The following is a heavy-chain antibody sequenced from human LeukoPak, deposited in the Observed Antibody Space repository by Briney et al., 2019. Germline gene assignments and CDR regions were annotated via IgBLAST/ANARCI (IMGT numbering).Heavy chain of an antibody. V-gene: IGHV3-7*04. J-gene: IGHJ3*01. D-gene: IGHD7-27*01. CDR1: GFTFSRCW. CDR3: VRGDSGTNWAAFDV. Sequence: GGSLRLSCAASGFTFSRCWMSWVRQAPGKGLEWVANIKQDGSEQYYVDSVKGRFTISRDNAKDSLDLQMNSLRAEDTAVYYCVRGDSGTNWAAFDVWGQWTMVTVSS. CDR2: IKQDGSEQ.